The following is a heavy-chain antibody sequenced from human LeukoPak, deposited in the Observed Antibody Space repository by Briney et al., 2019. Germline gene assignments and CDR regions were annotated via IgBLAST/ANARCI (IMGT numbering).Heavy chain of an antibody. CDR2: IKQDGSEK. CDR1: GFTFSSYW. J-gene: IGHJ4*02. CDR3: ARHRGYCSSTSCLPYYFDY. D-gene: IGHD2-2*01. Sequence: GGSLRLSCAASGFTFSSYWMSWVRQAPGKGLEWVANIKQDGSEKYYVDSVKGRFTISRDNAKNSLYLQMNSLRAEDTAVYYCARHRGYCSSTSCLPYYFDYWGQGTLVTVSS. V-gene: IGHV3-7*01.